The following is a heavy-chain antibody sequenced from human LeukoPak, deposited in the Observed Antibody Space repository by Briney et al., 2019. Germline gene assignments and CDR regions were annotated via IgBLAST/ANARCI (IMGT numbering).Heavy chain of an antibody. Sequence: GGSLRLSCAASGFTFSNYAMSWVRQAPGKGLEWVGRIKSKTDGGTTGYAAPVKGRFTISRDDSKNTLYLQMNSLKTEDTAVYYCELSHPNYYYYYGMDVWGQGTTVTVSS. CDR3: ELSHPNYYYYYGMDV. V-gene: IGHV3-15*01. CDR2: IKSKTDGGTT. D-gene: IGHD1-1*01. J-gene: IGHJ6*02. CDR1: GFTFSNYA.